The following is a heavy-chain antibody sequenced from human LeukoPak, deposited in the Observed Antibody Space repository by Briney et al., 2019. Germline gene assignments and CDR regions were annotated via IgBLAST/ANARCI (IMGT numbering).Heavy chain of an antibody. CDR2: IGTTGDT. J-gene: IGHJ4*02. CDR3: ARAVAAARGVNYFDY. D-gene: IGHD3-10*01. Sequence: GGSLRLSCAASGFTFSSYDMHWVRQVTGKYLEWVSAIGTTGDTYYPGSVKGRFTISRDNAKNSLYLQMNSLRAGDTAVYYCARAVAAARGVNYFDYWGQGTLVTVSS. CDR1: GFTFSSYD. V-gene: IGHV3-13*01.